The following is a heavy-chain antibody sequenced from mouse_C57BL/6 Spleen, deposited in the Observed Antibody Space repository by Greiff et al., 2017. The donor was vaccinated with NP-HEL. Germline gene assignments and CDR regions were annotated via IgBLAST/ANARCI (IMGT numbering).Heavy chain of an antibody. V-gene: IGHV1-69*01. J-gene: IGHJ2*01. CDR3: ARELGRGGADY. D-gene: IGHD4-1*01. CDR2: IDPSDSYT. CDR1: GYTFTSYW. Sequence: QVHVKQPGAELVMPGASVKLSCKASGYTFTSYWMHWVKQRPGQGLEWIGEIDPSDSYTNYNQKFKGKSTLTVDKSSSTAYMQLSSLTSEDSAVYYCARELGRGGADYWGQGTTLTVSS.